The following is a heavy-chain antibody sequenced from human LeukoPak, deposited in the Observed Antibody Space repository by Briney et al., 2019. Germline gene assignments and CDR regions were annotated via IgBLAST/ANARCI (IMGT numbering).Heavy chain of an antibody. CDR3: ARRALSWYVWGSYRPGFDY. D-gene: IGHD3-16*02. V-gene: IGHV4-34*01. CDR1: GGSFSGYY. CDR2: INHSGGT. J-gene: IGHJ4*02. Sequence: PSETLSLTCAVYGGSFSGYYWSWIRQPPGKGLEWIGEINHSGGTNYNPSLKSRVTISVDTSKNQFPLKLSSVTAADTAVYYCARRALSWYVWGSYRPGFDYWGQGTLVTVSS.